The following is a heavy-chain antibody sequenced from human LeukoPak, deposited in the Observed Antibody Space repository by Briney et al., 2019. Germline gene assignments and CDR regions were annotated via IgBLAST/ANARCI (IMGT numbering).Heavy chain of an antibody. CDR1: GGSISSYY. Sequence: SETLSLTCTVSGGSISSYYWSWIRQPPGKGLEWIGYIYYSGSTNYSPSLKSRVTISVDTSKNQFSLKLSSVTAADTAVYYCARVLLAGTNGEWPFDYWGQGTLVTVSS. J-gene: IGHJ4*02. D-gene: IGHD6-19*01. V-gene: IGHV4-59*01. CDR3: ARVLLAGTNGEWPFDY. CDR2: IYYSGST.